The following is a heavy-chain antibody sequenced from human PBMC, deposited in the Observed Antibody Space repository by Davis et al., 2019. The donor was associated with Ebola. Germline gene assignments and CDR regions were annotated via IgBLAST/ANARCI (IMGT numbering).Heavy chain of an antibody. J-gene: IGHJ4*02. CDR3: ARLDSGDPSGLHY. Sequence: PGGSLRLSCKGSGYSFTSYWIGWVRQMPGKGLEWMGIIYPGDSDTRYSPSFQGQVSISADKSISTAYLQWSSLKASDTAMYYCARLDSGDPSGLHYWGQGTLVTVSS. V-gene: IGHV5-51*01. D-gene: IGHD7-27*01. CDR2: IYPGDSDT. CDR1: GYSFTSYW.